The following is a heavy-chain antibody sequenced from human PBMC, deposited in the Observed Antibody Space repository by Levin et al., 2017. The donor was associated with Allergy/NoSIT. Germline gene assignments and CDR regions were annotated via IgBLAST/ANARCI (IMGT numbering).Heavy chain of an antibody. Sequence: GESLKISCAASGFTFSGYTLNWVRQAPGKGLEWVSSISSSSTYIYYADSLKGRFTISRDDAKHSLSLQMNSLRVEDTAVYYCASDGSYDTLDIWGQGTMVTVSS. CDR2: ISSSSTYI. V-gene: IGHV3-21*01. J-gene: IGHJ3*02. CDR1: GFTFSGYT. CDR3: ASDGSYDTLDI. D-gene: IGHD6-6*01.